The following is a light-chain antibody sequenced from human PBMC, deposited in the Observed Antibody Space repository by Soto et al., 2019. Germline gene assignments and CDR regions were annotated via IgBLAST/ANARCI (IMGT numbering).Light chain of an antibody. Sequence: EIVMTQSPATLSMSPGERATLSCRASQYIRNNLAWYHQKPGQAPTLLIYGASSRATDIPARFSGRGSGTEFTLTISSLQSDDFAVYDCQQYDAWPYAFGQGTKLEIK. CDR1: QYIRNN. CDR3: QQYDAWPYA. CDR2: GAS. J-gene: IGKJ2*01. V-gene: IGKV3-15*01.